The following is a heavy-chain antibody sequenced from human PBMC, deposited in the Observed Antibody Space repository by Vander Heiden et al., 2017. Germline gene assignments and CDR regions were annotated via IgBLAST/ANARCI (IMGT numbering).Heavy chain of an antibody. D-gene: IGHD1-26*01. CDR2: ISGSGGST. V-gene: IGHV3-23*01. Sequence: EVQLLESGGGLVQPGGSLRLSCSASGFTFSSYAMSWVRQAPGKGLEWVSAISGSGGSTYYADSVKGRFTISRDNSKNTLYLQMNSLRAEDTAVYYCAITRSSGSYKYFDYWGQGTLVTVSS. J-gene: IGHJ4*02. CDR3: AITRSSGSYKYFDY. CDR1: GFTFSSYA.